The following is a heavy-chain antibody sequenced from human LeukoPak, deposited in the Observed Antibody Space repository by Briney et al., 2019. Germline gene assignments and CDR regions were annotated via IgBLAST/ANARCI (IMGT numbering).Heavy chain of an antibody. J-gene: IGHJ4*02. CDR3: ARRRGSGYLDYFDS. Sequence: SETLSLTCTVSGGSISSGDYYWSWIRQPPGKGLEWIGYIYYSGSTYYNPSLKSRVTISVDTSKNQFSLKLSSVTAADTAVFYCARRRGSGYLDYFDSWGQGTLVTVSS. CDR2: IYYSGST. D-gene: IGHD5-12*01. CDR1: GGSISSGDYY. V-gene: IGHV4-30-4*08.